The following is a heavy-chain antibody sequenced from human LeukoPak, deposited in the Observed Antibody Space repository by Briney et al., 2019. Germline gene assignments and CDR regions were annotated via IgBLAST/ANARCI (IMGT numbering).Heavy chain of an antibody. CDR3: ARGYSSGWYFSEKDAFDI. J-gene: IGHJ3*02. D-gene: IGHD6-19*01. CDR2: ISAYNENS. V-gene: IGHV1-18*01. CDR1: GGTFSSYA. Sequence: ASVKVSCKASGGTFSSYAISWVRQAPGQGLEWMGRISAYNENSNYAQKLQGRVTMTTDTSTSTAYMELRSLRSDDTAVYYCARGYSSGWYFSEKDAFDIWGQGTMVTVSS.